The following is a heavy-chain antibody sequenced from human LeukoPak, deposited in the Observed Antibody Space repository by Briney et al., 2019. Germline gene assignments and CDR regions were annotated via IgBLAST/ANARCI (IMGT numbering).Heavy chain of an antibody. J-gene: IGHJ6*02. D-gene: IGHD2-2*01. CDR1: GGSFSGYY. CDR3: ARDGLSGSSTSYYYYGMDV. Sequence: SETLSLTCAVYGGSFSGYYWSWIRQPPGKGLGWIGEINHSGSTNYNPSLKSRVTLSVDTSKNQFSLKLSSVTAADTAVYYCARDGLSGSSTSYYYYGMDVWGQGTTVTVSS. CDR2: INHSGST. V-gene: IGHV4-34*01.